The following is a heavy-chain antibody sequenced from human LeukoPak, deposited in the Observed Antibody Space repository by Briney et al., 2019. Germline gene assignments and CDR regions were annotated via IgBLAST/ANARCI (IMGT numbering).Heavy chain of an antibody. V-gene: IGHV4-59*01. Sequence: SETLSLTCTVSGGSISIYYWSWVRQPPGKGLEWVGYIYNSGSTIYNPSLKSRATISVDTSKNQFSLRLSSVTAVDTAVYYCVRDRELNYWGQGTLVTVSS. D-gene: IGHD1-26*01. CDR3: VRDRELNY. CDR2: IYNSGST. CDR1: GGSISIYY. J-gene: IGHJ4*02.